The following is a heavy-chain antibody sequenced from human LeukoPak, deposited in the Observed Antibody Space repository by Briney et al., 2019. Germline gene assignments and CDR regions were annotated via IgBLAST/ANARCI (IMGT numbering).Heavy chain of an antibody. CDR2: MNPNSGNT. J-gene: IGHJ3*02. D-gene: IGHD6-13*01. CDR1: GYTFTSYD. V-gene: IGHV1-8*01. CDR3: ASVDSGYSSSWNAFDI. Sequence: GASVKVSCKASGYTFTSYDINWVRQATGQGLEWMGWMNPNSGNTGYAQKFQGRVTMTRNTSISTAYMELSSLRSEDTAVYYCASVDSGYSSSWNAFDIWGQGTMVTVSS.